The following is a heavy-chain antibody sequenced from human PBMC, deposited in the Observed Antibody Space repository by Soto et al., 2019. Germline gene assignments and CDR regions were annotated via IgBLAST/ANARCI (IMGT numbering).Heavy chain of an antibody. CDR2: INPSGGST. CDR3: ARERVYDILTGYYLENYFDY. Sequence: ASVKVSCKASGYTFTSYYMHWVRQAPGQGLEWMGKINPSGGSTSYAQKFQGRVTMTRDTSTSTVYMELSSLRSEDTAVYYCARERVYDILTGYYLENYFDYWGQGTLVTVSS. D-gene: IGHD3-9*01. J-gene: IGHJ4*02. CDR1: GYTFTSYY. V-gene: IGHV1-46*03.